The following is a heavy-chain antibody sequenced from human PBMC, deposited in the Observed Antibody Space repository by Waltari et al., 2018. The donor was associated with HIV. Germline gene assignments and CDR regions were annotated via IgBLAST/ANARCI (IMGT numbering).Heavy chain of an antibody. CDR2: KNPNSGNT. CDR1: GYNFPSYD. J-gene: IGHJ4*02. V-gene: IGHV1-8*01. Sequence: QVQLVQSGAEVKKPGSSVKVSCKASGYNFPSYDTNWVRQATGRGLEWMGWKNPNSGNTSYTQECQGRVTMARNTAIRTAYMGRSSLRSEDTAVYYCASFSGTTDWGQGTLVTVSS. D-gene: IGHD1-7*01. CDR3: ASFSGTTD.